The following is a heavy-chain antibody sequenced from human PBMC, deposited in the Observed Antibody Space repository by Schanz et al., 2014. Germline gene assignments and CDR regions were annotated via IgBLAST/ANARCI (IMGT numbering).Heavy chain of an antibody. CDR2: ISGSSIHK. J-gene: IGHJ6*02. D-gene: IGHD3-10*01. V-gene: IGHV3-11*06. Sequence: QVQLVESGGGLVKPGGSLRLSCAASGFTFRDYYMSWIRQAPGKGLEWVSHISGSSIHKNYADSVKGRFSISRDNGETSVYLQMNSLRAEDTAVYYCARLPVGYGSGIWDVWGQGTSVTVSS. CDR3: ARLPVGYGSGIWDV. CDR1: GFTFRDYY.